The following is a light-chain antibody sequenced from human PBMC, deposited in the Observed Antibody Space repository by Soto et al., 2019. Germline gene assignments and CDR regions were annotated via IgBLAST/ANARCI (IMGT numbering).Light chain of an antibody. J-gene: IGKJ4*01. CDR3: QQRSTPPLT. CDR2: DAS. CDR1: QSVSRK. V-gene: IGKV3-11*01. Sequence: EIVLTQSPATLSLSPGERATLSCRASQSVSRKLACYQQKPVQAPRLLIYDASNRATGIPARFSGSGSGTDFTLTISSLEPEDFAVYYCQQRSTPPLTFGGGTKVEIK.